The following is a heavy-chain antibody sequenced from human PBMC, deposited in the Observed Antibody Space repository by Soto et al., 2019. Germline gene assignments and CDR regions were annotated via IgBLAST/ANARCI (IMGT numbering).Heavy chain of an antibody. V-gene: IGHV3-30*18. CDR1: GFTFSTYW. Sequence: SLRLSCASSGFTFSTYWMSWVRQAPGKGLEWVAVISYDGSNKYYADSVKGRFTISRDNSKNTLYLQMNSLRAEDTAVYYCAKAGYCSGGSCYPSDYWGQGTLVTVSS. J-gene: IGHJ4*02. CDR2: ISYDGSNK. CDR3: AKAGYCSGGSCYPSDY. D-gene: IGHD2-15*01.